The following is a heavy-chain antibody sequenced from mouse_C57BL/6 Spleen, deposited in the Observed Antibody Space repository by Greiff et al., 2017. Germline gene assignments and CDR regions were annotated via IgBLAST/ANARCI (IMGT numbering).Heavy chain of an antibody. CDR2: IYPGSGNT. J-gene: IGHJ4*01. Sequence: QVQLQQSGAELVRPGASVKLSCKASGYTFTDYYINWVKQRPGQGLEWIARIYPGSGNTYYNEKFKGKATLTAEKSSSTAYMQLSSLTSEDSAVYFCARPYYGSSYYYAMDYWGQGTSVTVSS. D-gene: IGHD1-1*01. V-gene: IGHV1-76*01. CDR3: ARPYYGSSYYYAMDY. CDR1: GYTFTDYY.